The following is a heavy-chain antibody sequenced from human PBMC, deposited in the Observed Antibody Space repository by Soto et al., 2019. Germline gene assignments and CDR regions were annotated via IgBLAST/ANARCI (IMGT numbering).Heavy chain of an antibody. D-gene: IGHD1-26*01. CDR3: AKDARRSGIVGQWVA. V-gene: IGHV3-23*01. J-gene: IGHJ5*02. CDR1: GXTFSDYW. CDR2: IIDSGITT. Sequence: GSLRLSCAASGXTFSDYWMSWVRQAPGKGLEWVSGIIDSGITTNYADSVKGRFTISSDNSKKKLFLQMKSMKAADTAVYYCAKDARRSGIVGQWVAWGQGTLVTVSS.